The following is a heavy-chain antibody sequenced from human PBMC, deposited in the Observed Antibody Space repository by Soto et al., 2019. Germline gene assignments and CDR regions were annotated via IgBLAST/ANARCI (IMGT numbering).Heavy chain of an antibody. V-gene: IGHV6-1*01. Sequence: SPTLSLTCAISGDSVSSNSAAWNWIRQSPSRGLEWLGRTYYRFKWYHDYAVSVKSRITINPDTSKNQSSLQLKSVTPEDTAVYYCARDWAPEGIVVVPAAICFDYWGQGTLVTVSS. CDR1: GDSVSSNSAA. J-gene: IGHJ4*02. D-gene: IGHD2-2*01. CDR2: TYYRFKWYH. CDR3: ARDWAPEGIVVVPAAICFDY.